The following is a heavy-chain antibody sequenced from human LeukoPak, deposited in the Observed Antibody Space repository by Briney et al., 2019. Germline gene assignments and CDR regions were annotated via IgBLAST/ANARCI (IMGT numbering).Heavy chain of an antibody. CDR3: ARDPNGDYIGAFDM. V-gene: IGHV3-23*01. J-gene: IGHJ3*02. CDR2: IRGGGGSA. Sequence: GGSLRLSCTASGFILSAYAMMWVRQAPGKGPEWVSAIRGGGGSAFYADSVKGRFTISRDNSKYTLFLQMNSLRAEDTAVYYCARDPNGDYIGAFDMWGPGTMVTVSS. D-gene: IGHD4-17*01. CDR1: GFILSAYA.